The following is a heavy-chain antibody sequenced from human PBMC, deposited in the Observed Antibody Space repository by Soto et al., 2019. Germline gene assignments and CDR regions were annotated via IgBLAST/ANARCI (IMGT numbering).Heavy chain of an antibody. Sequence: PSETLSLTCTVSGGSISSYYWSWIRQPPGKGLEWIGYIYYSGSTNYNPSLKSRVTISVDTSKNQFSLKLSSVTAADTAVYYCARQVGGWAPWYFDYWGQGALV. CDR2: IYYSGST. CDR3: ARQVGGWAPWYFDY. D-gene: IGHD6-19*01. CDR1: GGSISSYY. V-gene: IGHV4-59*08. J-gene: IGHJ4*02.